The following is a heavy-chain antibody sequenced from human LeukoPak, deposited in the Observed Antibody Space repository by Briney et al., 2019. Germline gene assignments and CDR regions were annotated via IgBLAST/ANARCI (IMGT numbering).Heavy chain of an antibody. D-gene: IGHD6-13*01. CDR2: IRSKAYGGTT. V-gene: IGHV3-49*03. CDR1: GFTFGDYA. J-gene: IGHJ4*02. CDR3: ARDFSSNWYGTTDY. Sequence: GGSLRLSCRASGFTFGDYAMSWFRQAPGKGLEWVGFIRSKAYGGTTEYAASVSGRFTVSRDDSKSIAYLQMNSLKTDDTAVYYCARDFSSNWYGTTDYWGQGTPVTVSS.